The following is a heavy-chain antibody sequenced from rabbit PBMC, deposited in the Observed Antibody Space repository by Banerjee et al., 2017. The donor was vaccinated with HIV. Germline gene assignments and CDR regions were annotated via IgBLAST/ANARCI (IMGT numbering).Heavy chain of an antibody. CDR1: GIDFSSYYY. CDR2: IYTGSGST. D-gene: IGHD1-1*01. V-gene: IGHV1S40*01. CDR3: ARSTSGYDIGDL. J-gene: IGHJ4*01. Sequence: QSLEESGGDLVKPGASLTLTCKASGIDFSSYYYMCWVRQAPGKGLEWIGCIYTGSGSTYYASWAKGRFTISKTSSTTVTLQMTSLTAAGTATYFCARSTSGYDIGDLWGPGTLVTVS.